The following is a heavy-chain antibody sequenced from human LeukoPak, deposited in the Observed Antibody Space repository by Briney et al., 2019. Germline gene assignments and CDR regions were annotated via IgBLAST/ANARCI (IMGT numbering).Heavy chain of an antibody. V-gene: IGHV3-74*01. D-gene: IGHD3-10*01. CDR3: ARGHYGPDY. J-gene: IGHJ4*02. Sequence: GGSLRLSCAASGFTFSSYWMHWVRQAPGQGLLWVLRINSDGSITSYADSVKGRFTISRDNAKNTLYLQMNSLRDEDTAVFFCARGHYGPDYWGQGTVVTVSS. CDR1: GFTFSSYW. CDR2: INSDGSIT.